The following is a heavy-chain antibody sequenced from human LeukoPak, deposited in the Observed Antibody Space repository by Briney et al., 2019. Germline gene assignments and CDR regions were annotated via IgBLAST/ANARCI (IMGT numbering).Heavy chain of an antibody. V-gene: IGHV3-21*01. CDR2: ISSSSSYI. CDR3: ARKRPNYFDY. CDR1: GFGFSTHD. J-gene: IGHJ4*02. Sequence: GGSLRLSCVASGFGFSTHDMSWGRQTPGKGLEWVSSISSSSSYIYYADSVKGRFTISRDNAKNSLYLQMNSLRAEDTALYYCARKRPNYFDYWGQGTLVTVSS.